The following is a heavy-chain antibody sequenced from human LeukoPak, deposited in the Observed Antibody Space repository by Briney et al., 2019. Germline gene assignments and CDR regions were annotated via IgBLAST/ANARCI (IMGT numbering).Heavy chain of an antibody. CDR2: ISDSGGTT. CDR3: AKDADCQLLSRAAFDI. V-gene: IGHV3-23*01. Sequence: GGSLTLPCAASGFTFSNYAMNWVRQAPGKGLEWASGISDSGGTTYYADSVKGRFTISRDNPKNTLYLQMNSLRAEDTAVYYCAKDADCQLLSRAAFDIWGQGAMVTVSS. J-gene: IGHJ3*02. CDR1: GFTFSNYA. D-gene: IGHD2-21*01.